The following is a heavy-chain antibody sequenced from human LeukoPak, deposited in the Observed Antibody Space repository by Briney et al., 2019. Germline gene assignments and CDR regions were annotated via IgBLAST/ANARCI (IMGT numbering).Heavy chain of an antibody. Sequence: SVKVSCKASGGTFSSYAISWVRQAPGQGLEWMGGIIPIFGTANYAQKFQGRVTITADKSTSTAYMELSSLRSEDTAVYYCARDGRRHGSGSYSVGFDYWGQGTLVTVSS. CDR2: IIPIFGTA. CDR3: ARDGRRHGSGSYSVGFDY. V-gene: IGHV1-69*06. D-gene: IGHD3-10*01. J-gene: IGHJ4*02. CDR1: GGTFSSYA.